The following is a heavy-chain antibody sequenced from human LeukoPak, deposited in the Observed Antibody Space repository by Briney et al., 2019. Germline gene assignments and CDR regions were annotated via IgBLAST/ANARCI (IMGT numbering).Heavy chain of an antibody. CDR1: GFTLSRYE. CDR3: AKRITVVARGAFDF. J-gene: IGHJ3*01. V-gene: IGHV3-23*01. CDR2: ICGSGGRP. D-gene: IGHD1-14*01. Sequence: GGSLTLSCAPSGFTLSRYEMNWVRQAPGKGREWASSICGSGGRPFSADAVKGRFTISRDNSKNTLYLQMNSLRAEDTAIYYCAKRITVVARGAFDFWGQGTMVTVSS.